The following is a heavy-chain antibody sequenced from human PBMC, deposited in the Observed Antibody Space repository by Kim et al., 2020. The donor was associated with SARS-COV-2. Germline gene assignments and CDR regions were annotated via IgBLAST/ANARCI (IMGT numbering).Heavy chain of an antibody. Sequence: SETLSLTCTVSGGSISSGDYYWSWIRQPPGKGLEWIGYIYYSGSTYYNPSLKSRVTISVDTSKNQFSLKLSSVTAADTAVYYCARGGTMVRGDYYFDYWGQGTLVTVSS. CDR1: GGSISSGDYY. J-gene: IGHJ4*02. CDR2: IYYSGST. D-gene: IGHD3-10*01. V-gene: IGHV4-30-4*01. CDR3: ARGGTMVRGDYYFDY.